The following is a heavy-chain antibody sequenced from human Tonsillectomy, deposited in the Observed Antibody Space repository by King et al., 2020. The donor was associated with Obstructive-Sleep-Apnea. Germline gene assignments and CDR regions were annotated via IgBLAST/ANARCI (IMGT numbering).Heavy chain of an antibody. CDR2: ISGSSSYI. J-gene: IGHJ4*02. CDR1: GFTFSSYS. V-gene: IGHV3-21*01. D-gene: IGHD5-24*01. CDR3: ARDLEYYFDY. Sequence: VQLVESGGGLVKPGGSLRLSCAASGFTFSSYSMNWVRQAPGKGLEWVSTISGSSSYIYYADSVKGRFTISRDNAKNSLYLQMNSLRAEDTAVYYCARDLEYYFDYWGQGTLVTVSS.